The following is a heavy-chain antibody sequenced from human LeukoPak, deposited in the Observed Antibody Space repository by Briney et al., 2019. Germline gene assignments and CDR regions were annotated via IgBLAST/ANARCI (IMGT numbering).Heavy chain of an antibody. CDR2: ISSSSSYI. CDR3: ARFYYDSSGVNDAFNI. Sequence: PGGSLRLSCAASGFTFSSYSMNWVRQAPGKGLEWVSSISSSSSYIYYADSVKGRFTISRDNAKNSLYLQMNSLRAEDTAVYYCARFYYDSSGVNDAFNIWGQGTMVTVSS. J-gene: IGHJ3*02. V-gene: IGHV3-21*01. CDR1: GFTFSSYS. D-gene: IGHD3-22*01.